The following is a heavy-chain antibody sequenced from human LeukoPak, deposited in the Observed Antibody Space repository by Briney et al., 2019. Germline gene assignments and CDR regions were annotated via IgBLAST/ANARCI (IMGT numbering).Heavy chain of an antibody. D-gene: IGHD3-10*01. Sequence: GGSLRLSCAASGFTFSSYWMSWVRQAPGKGLEWVAFIRYDGSNKYYADSVKGRFTISRDNSNNTLYLQMNSLRAEDTAVYYCAKDLPYRDLLLWFGELDNWGQGTLVTVSS. CDR2: IRYDGSNK. V-gene: IGHV3-30*02. CDR3: AKDLPYRDLLLWFGELDN. J-gene: IGHJ4*02. CDR1: GFTFSSYW.